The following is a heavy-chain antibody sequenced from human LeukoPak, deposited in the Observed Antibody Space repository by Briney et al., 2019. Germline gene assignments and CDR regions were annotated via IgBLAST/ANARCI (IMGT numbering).Heavy chain of an antibody. J-gene: IGHJ4*02. D-gene: IGHD2-15*01. CDR1: GFTFSNYG. CDR2: IWFEGSNK. CDR3: ARGYCSGGSCYNFDY. Sequence: GGSLRLSCAASGFTFSNYGMHGVRQAPGKGLEWVAVIWFEGSNKNYAESVKGRFTVSRDNSKNTLSLQMNSLRAEDTAVYYCARGYCSGGSCYNFDYWGQGTLVTVSS. V-gene: IGHV3-33*01.